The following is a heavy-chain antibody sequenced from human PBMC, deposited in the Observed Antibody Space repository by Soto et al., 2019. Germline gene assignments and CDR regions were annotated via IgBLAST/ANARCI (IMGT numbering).Heavy chain of an antibody. CDR3: ARGYGELDY. J-gene: IGHJ4*02. D-gene: IGHD4-17*01. CDR1: GFTFSTYT. V-gene: IGHV3-21*01. Sequence: EVQLVESGGGLVKPGGSLRLSCAASGFTFSTYTMNWVRQAPGKGLEWVSSISSSSNYIYYADSVKGRFTTSRDNAKNSLYLQMNSLRAEDMAVYYCARGYGELDYWGQGTLVTVSS. CDR2: ISSSSNYI.